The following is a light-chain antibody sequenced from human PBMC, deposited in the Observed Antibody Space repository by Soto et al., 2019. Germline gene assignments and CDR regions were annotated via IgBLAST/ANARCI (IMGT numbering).Light chain of an antibody. CDR1: ESVSTN. J-gene: IGKJ4*01. CDR2: GAS. Sequence: EIVMTHSPATLSLSPWEIATLSCRASESVSTNLAWYQQKPGQAPRLLIYGASARATGIPARFSGSGSGTEFTLTISSLESEDSAVYYCQQRSNWRVTFGGGTKVDIK. V-gene: IGKV3-15*01. CDR3: QQRSNWRVT.